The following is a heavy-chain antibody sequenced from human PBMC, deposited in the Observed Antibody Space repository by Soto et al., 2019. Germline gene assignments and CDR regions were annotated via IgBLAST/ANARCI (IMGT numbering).Heavy chain of an antibody. CDR1: GFTFSSYG. CDR2: ISSSSTI. CDR3: AREISVAGGHFDY. V-gene: IGHV3-48*02. J-gene: IGHJ4*02. D-gene: IGHD6-19*01. Sequence: GGSLRLSCTASGFTFSSYGMNWVRQAPGKGLEWVSSISSSSTIYYADSVRGRFTISRDNAKNSLYLQMNGLRDEDTAVYYCAREISVAGGHFDYWGQGTLVTVSS.